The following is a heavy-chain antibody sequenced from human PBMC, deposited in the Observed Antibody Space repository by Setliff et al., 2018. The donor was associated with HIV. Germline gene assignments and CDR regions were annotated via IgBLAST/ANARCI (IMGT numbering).Heavy chain of an antibody. CDR2: VYTTGSA. CDR3: ARGGDGYNPGGGTFDR. J-gene: IGHJ4*02. D-gene: IGHD1-1*01. Sequence: PSETLSLTCTVSGASFIRSRYYWSWIRQPAGKGLEWIGHVYTTGSASYNPSLESRVTILEALSKNQFSLRLKSVTAAETAVYYCARGGDGYNPGGGTFDRWGQGTLVTVSS. CDR1: GASFIRSRYY. V-gene: IGHV4-61*09.